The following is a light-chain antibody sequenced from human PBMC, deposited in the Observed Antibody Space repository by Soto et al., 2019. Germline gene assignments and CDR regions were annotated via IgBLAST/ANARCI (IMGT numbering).Light chain of an antibody. J-gene: IGKJ1*01. CDR2: GAS. V-gene: IGKV3-20*01. CDR3: HQYGRLRPGT. CDR1: QSVSSNY. Sequence: EIVLTQSPGTLSLSPGERATLSCRASQSVSSNYLAWYQQKPGQAPRFLIYGASSRASGIPDRFSGSGSGTDFTLPISRVETEDFAVDYCHQYGRLRPGTLGQGTKVEIK.